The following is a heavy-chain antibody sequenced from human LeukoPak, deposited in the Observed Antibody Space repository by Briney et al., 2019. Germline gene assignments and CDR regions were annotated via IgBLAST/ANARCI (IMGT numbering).Heavy chain of an antibody. Sequence: GGSLRLSCAASGFTFSNYAMSWVRQAPGKGLEWVSVIYSGGSTYYADSVKGRFTISRDNSKNTLYLQMNSLRAEDTAVYYCARDSNYDYWGQGTLVTVSS. V-gene: IGHV3-66*02. J-gene: IGHJ4*02. CDR1: GFTFSNYA. CDR2: IYSGGST. D-gene: IGHD6-13*01. CDR3: ARDSNYDY.